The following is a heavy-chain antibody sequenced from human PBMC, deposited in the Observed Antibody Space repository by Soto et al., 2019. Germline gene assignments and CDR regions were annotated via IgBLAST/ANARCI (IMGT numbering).Heavy chain of an antibody. CDR2: IYHSGST. CDR3: ARDYGSGSYYWFDP. J-gene: IGHJ5*02. Sequence: SETLSLTCAVSGGSISSGGYSWSWIRQPPGKGLEWIGYIYHSGSTYYNPSLKSRATISVDRSKNQFSLKLSSVTAADTAVYYCARDYGSGSYYWFDPWGQGTLVTVSS. V-gene: IGHV4-30-2*01. D-gene: IGHD3-10*01. CDR1: GGSISSGGYS.